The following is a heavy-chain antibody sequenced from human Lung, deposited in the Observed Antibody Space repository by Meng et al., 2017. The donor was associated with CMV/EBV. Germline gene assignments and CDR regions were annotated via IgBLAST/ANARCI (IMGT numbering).Heavy chain of an antibody. CDR2: TSPYNGNT. Sequence: ASAMVSCKASGYNFTTYSITWVRQAPGQGLEWMGWTSPYNGNTEYAKKFVGRVTMTTDTSTSTAYMEVRSLTSDDTAMYYCARGSWNYDFWGRGTLVTVSS. V-gene: IGHV1-18*01. J-gene: IGHJ4*02. CDR1: GYNFTTYS. D-gene: IGHD1-7*01. CDR3: ARGSWNYDF.